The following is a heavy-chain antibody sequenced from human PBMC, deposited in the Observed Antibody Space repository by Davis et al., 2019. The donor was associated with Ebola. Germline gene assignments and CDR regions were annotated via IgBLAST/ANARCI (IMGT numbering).Heavy chain of an antibody. V-gene: IGHV3-11*04. D-gene: IGHD1-26*01. J-gene: IGHJ4*02. Sequence: GESLKISCAASGFTFSDYYMSWIRQAPGKGLEWVSYISSSGSTIYYADSVQGRFTISRDNSKNTLYLQMNSLRAEDTAVYYCTRDLMGTYCVDYWGQGTLVTVSS. CDR3: TRDLMGTYCVDY. CDR2: ISSSGSTI. CDR1: GFTFSDYY.